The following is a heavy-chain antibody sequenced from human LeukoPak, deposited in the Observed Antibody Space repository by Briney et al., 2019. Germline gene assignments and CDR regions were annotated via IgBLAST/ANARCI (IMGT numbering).Heavy chain of an antibody. CDR3: ARGLYCSGGSCWVYFQH. V-gene: IGHV3-7*01. CDR2: IKQDGSEK. J-gene: IGHJ1*01. Sequence: GGSLRLSCAASGFTFSSYWMSWVRQAPGKGLEWVANIKQDGSEKYYVDSVKGRFTISRDNAKNSLYLQMNSLRAEDTAVYHCARGLYCSGGSCWVYFQHWGQGTLVTVSS. CDR1: GFTFSSYW. D-gene: IGHD2-15*01.